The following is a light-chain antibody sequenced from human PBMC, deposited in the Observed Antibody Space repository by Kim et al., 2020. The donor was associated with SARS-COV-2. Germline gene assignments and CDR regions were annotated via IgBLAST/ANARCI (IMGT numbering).Light chain of an antibody. J-gene: IGKJ2*01. CDR2: AAY. CDR1: HNIARY. V-gene: IGKV1D-8*02. Sequence: SASPGDKVTITCRLTHNIARYLAWFQQRPGKAPRLLIYAAYTLHTGAPSRFSGSGSGTDFTLTINPLQSEDSATYFCQQYFDFPYTFGQGTKLEI. CDR3: QQYFDFPYT.